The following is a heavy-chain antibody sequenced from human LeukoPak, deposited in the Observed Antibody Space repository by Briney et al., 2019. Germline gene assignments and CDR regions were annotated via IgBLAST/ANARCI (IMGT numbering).Heavy chain of an antibody. V-gene: IGHV4-34*01. Sequence: PSETLFLICAVYGGSFSGYYWSWIRQPPGKGLEWIGEINHSGSTNYNPSLKSRVTISVDTSKNQFSLKLSSVTAADTAVYYCARGGGYSYGLDYWGQGTLVTVSS. D-gene: IGHD5-18*01. J-gene: IGHJ4*02. CDR2: INHSGST. CDR3: ARGGGYSYGLDY. CDR1: GGSFSGYY.